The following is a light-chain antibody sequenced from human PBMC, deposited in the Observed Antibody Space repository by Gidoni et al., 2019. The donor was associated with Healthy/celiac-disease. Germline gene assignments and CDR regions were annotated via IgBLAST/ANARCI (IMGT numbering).Light chain of an antibody. CDR3: MESLPLPLT. Sequence: DIVMTQTPVALAVSLGQRASISCKSSQRLLHSDGKTYLYWYLQKPGQPPQLLIYVVSNRFSGVPDRFRGCGPGTDFTLKISLFEAEGVVVYYCMESLPLPLTFGGGTKVEIK. J-gene: IGKJ4*01. CDR1: QRLLHSDGKTY. CDR2: VVS. V-gene: IGKV2D-29*01.